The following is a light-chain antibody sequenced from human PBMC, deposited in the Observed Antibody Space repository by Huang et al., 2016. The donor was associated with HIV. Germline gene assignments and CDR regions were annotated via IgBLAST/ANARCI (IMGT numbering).Light chain of an antibody. CDR1: QSLLHSNIYNY. V-gene: IGKV2-28*01. Sequence: DIVMTQSPLSLPVTPGEPASISCRSTQSLLHSNIYNYLDWYLQQPGQSPQLLIYLGSNRASGVPDRVSGSGAGTDFTLKISRVEAEDVGVYYCMQALQTPLTFGGGTKVEIK. J-gene: IGKJ4*01. CDR2: LGS. CDR3: MQALQTPLT.